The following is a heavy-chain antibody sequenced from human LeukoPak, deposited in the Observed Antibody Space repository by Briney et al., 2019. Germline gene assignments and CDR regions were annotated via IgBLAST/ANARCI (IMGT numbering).Heavy chain of an antibody. CDR1: GYIFTTYG. CDR2: ISAYSANP. Sequence: ASVKVSYTASGYIFTTYGINWVRQAPGQGLEWMGWISAYSANPNYAQKLQGRVTMTADTATSTAFMELRSLRSDDTAVYYCARDIHEVRLDDGMDVWGQGTTVTVSS. V-gene: IGHV1-18*01. J-gene: IGHJ6*02. D-gene: IGHD3/OR15-3a*01. CDR3: ARDIHEVRLDDGMDV.